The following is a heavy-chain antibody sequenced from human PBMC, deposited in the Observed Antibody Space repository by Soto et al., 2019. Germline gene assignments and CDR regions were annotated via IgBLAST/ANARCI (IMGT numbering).Heavy chain of an antibody. D-gene: IGHD6-19*01. CDR3: ARGYSSGWYVAYYYGMDV. CDR2: INPSGGST. Sequence: ASVKVSCKASGYTFTSYYMHWVRQAPGQGLEWVGIINPSGGSTSYAQKFQGRVTMTRDTSTSTVYMELSSLRSEDTAVYYCARGYSSGWYVAYYYGMDVWGQGTTVTVSS. CDR1: GYTFTSYY. J-gene: IGHJ6*02. V-gene: IGHV1-46*01.